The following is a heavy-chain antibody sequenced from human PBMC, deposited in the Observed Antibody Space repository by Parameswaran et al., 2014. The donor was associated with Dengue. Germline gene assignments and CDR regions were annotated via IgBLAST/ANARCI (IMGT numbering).Heavy chain of an antibody. Sequence: ASVKVSCRFSGYTLTELSMHWVRQAPGKGLEWMGGFDPEDGETIYAQKFQGRVTMTEDTSTDTAYMELSSLRSEDTAVYYCFGGNSLVADYWGQGTLVTVSS. J-gene: IGHJ4*02. CDR2: FDPEDGET. D-gene: IGHD4-23*01. CDR1: GYTLTELS. V-gene: IGHV1-24*01. CDR3: FGGNSLVADY.